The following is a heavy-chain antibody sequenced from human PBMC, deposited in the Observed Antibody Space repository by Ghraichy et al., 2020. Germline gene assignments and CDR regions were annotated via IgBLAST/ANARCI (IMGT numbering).Heavy chain of an antibody. D-gene: IGHD1-26*01. J-gene: IGHJ4*02. CDR3: AKVSYGGYDY. V-gene: IGHV3-23*01. CDR1: GFTFSSYA. CDR2: ISGSGGST. Sequence: GESLNISCAASGFTFSSYAMSWVRQAPGKGLEWVSAISGSGGSTYYADSVKGRFTISRDNSKNTLYLQMNSLRAEDTAVYYCAKVSYGGYDYWGQGTLVTVSS.